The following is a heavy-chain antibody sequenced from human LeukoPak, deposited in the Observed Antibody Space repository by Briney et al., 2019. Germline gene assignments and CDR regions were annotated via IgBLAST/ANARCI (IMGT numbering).Heavy chain of an antibody. Sequence: ASVKVSCKASGYTFTSYGISWVRQATGQGLEWMGWMNPNSGNTAYAQKFQGRVTMTRNTSISTAYMELSSLRSEDTAVYYCAREDYYDSGSFDPWGQGTLVTVSS. CDR1: GYTFTSYG. CDR2: MNPNSGNT. CDR3: AREDYYDSGSFDP. D-gene: IGHD3-22*01. V-gene: IGHV1-8*02. J-gene: IGHJ5*02.